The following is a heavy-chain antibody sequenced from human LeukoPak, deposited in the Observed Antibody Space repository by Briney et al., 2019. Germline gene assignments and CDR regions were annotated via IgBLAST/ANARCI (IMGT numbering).Heavy chain of an antibody. CDR2: IYTSGST. J-gene: IGHJ6*03. D-gene: IGHD3-3*01. Sequence: SETLSLTCTVSGGSISSYYWSWIRQPAGKGLEWIGRIYTSGSTNYNPSLKSRVTMSVDTSKNQFSLKLSSETAADTAVYYCARSVVSGYDSDYSMDVWGKGTTVTVSS. CDR3: ARSVVSGYDSDYSMDV. V-gene: IGHV4-4*07. CDR1: GGSISSYY.